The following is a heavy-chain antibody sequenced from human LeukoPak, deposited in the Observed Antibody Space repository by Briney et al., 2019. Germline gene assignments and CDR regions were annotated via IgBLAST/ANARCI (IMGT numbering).Heavy chain of an antibody. V-gene: IGHV3-15*01. CDR1: GFTFSDYY. CDR3: THTLLLRFLEWLPYDQTYDAFDI. CDR2: IKSKTDGGTT. D-gene: IGHD3-3*01. J-gene: IGHJ3*02. Sequence: GGSLRLSCAASGFTFSDYYMSWVRQAPGKGLEWVGRIKSKTDGGTTDYAAPVKGRFTISRDDSKNTLYLQMNSLKTEDTAVYYCTHTLLLRFLEWLPYDQTYDAFDIWGQGTMVTVSS.